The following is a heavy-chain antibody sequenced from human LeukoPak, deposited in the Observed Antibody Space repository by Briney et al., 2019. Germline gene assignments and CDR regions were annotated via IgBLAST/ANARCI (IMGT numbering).Heavy chain of an antibody. Sequence: PGRSLRLSCAASGFTFDDYAMHWVRQAPGKGLEWVSGISWNSGSIGYADSVKGRFTISRDNAKNSLYLQMNSLRAEDTALYYCALCNETRDWFDPWGQGTLVTVSS. CDR3: ALCNETRDWFDP. CDR1: GFTFDDYA. V-gene: IGHV3-9*01. CDR2: ISWNSGSI. J-gene: IGHJ5*02.